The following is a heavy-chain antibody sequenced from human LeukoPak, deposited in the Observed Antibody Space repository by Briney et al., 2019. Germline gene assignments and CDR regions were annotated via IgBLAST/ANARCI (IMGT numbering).Heavy chain of an antibody. J-gene: IGHJ5*02. V-gene: IGHV4-59*01. Sequence: SETLSLTCTASGGSISSYDWSWIRQPPGKGLEWIWYIYDSGGTNYNTSLKSRVSISVNASKNQLSMKLSSVTAADTAVSYCARVKMATIRSWFDPWGQGTLVTVSS. D-gene: IGHD5-24*01. CDR2: IYDSGGT. CDR1: GGSISSYD. CDR3: ARVKMATIRSWFDP.